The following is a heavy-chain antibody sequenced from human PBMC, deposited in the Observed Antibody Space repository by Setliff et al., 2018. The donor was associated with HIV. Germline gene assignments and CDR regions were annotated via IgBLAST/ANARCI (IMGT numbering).Heavy chain of an antibody. CDR2: INAGNGNT. CDR3: ARDRDEKWDLPNWFDP. J-gene: IGHJ5*02. CDR1: GYTFTNYV. D-gene: IGHD1-26*01. V-gene: IGHV1-3*01. Sequence: ASVKVSCKASGYTFTNYVMHWVRQAPGQSLEWMGWINAGNGNTKYSQNFQGRVTITRDTSASTAYMELSSLRSEDTAAYYCARDRDEKWDLPNWFDPWGQGTLVTVSS.